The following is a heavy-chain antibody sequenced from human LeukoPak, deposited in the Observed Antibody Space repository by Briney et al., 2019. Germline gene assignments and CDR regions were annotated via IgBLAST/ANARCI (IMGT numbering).Heavy chain of an antibody. CDR3: ARHPYCGGDCYWDAFDI. Sequence: SETLSLTCSVSGGSISNYYGSWIRQPPGKGLEWIGFIYYTGSTNYNPSLKSRVTISVDTSKNQFSLKLSSVTAADTAVYYCARHPYCGGDCYWDAFDIWGQGTMVTVSS. CDR2: IYYTGST. J-gene: IGHJ3*02. V-gene: IGHV4-59*08. CDR1: GGSISNYY. D-gene: IGHD2-21*02.